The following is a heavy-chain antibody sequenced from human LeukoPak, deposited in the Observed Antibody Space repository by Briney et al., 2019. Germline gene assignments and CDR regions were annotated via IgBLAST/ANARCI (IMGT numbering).Heavy chain of an antibody. CDR1: GFTFDDYA. CDR3: AKDEGMGGSYSGVSAFDI. V-gene: IGHV3-9*03. D-gene: IGHD1-26*01. Sequence: PGGSLRLSCAASGFTFDDYAMHWVRQAPGKGLEWVSGISWNSGSIGYADSVKGRFTISRDNAKNSLYLQMNSLRAEDMALYYCAKDEGMGGSYSGVSAFDIWGQGTMVTVSS. J-gene: IGHJ3*02. CDR2: ISWNSGSI.